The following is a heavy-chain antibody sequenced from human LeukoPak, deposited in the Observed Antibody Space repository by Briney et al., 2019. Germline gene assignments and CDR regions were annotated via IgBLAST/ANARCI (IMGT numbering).Heavy chain of an antibody. CDR2: SGSGGST. D-gene: IGHD3-3*01. V-gene: IGHV3-23*01. Sequence: GGSLRLSCAASGFTFSNYAMSWVRQAPGKGLEWVSGSGSGGSTYYADSVKGRFTISRDNSKNTLFLQMNSLRAEDTAVYYRAKDFLGCYYPNYWGQGTLVTVSS. J-gene: IGHJ4*02. CDR3: AKDFLGCYYPNY. CDR1: GFTFSNYA.